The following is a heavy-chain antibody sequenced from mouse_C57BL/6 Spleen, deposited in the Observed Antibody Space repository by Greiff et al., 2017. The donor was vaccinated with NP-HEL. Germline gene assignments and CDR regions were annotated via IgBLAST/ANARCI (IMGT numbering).Heavy chain of an antibody. CDR1: GYTFTSYW. CDR2: IDPSDSYT. Sequence: QVQLQQPGAELVMPGASVKLSCKASGYTFTSYWLHWVQQRPGQGLEWIGEIDPSDSYTNYNQKFKGKSKLTVDKSASTDYMQLSSLTSEDSAVYYCASYYDWTMDYWGQGTSVTVSS. CDR3: ASYYDWTMDY. D-gene: IGHD2-4*01. V-gene: IGHV1-69*01. J-gene: IGHJ4*01.